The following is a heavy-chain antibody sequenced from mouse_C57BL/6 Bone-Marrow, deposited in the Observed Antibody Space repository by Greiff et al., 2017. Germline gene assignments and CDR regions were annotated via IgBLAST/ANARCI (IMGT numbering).Heavy chain of an antibody. CDR2: ISDGGSYT. J-gene: IGHJ4*01. CDR3: AREEEVPYY. V-gene: IGHV5-4*01. CDR1: GFTFSSYA. D-gene: IGHD2-14*01. Sequence: EVMLVESGGGLVKPGGSLKLSCAASGFTFSSYAMSWVRQTPEKRLEWVATISDGGSYTYYPDNVKGRFTISRDNAKNNLYLQMSHLKSEDTAMYYCAREEEVPYYWGQGTSVTVSS.